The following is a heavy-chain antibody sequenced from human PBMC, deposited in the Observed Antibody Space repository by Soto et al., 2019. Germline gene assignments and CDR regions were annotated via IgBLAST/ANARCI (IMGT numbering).Heavy chain of an antibody. D-gene: IGHD1-26*01. CDR2: ISWNSGSI. Sequence: DVQLVESGGGLVQPGRSLRLSCAASGFTFDDYAMHWVRQAPGKGLEWVSGISWNSGSIGYADSVKGRFTISRDNAKNSLYLQMNSLRAEDTALYYCAKGSGSYSFEDYWGQGTLVTVSS. J-gene: IGHJ4*02. CDR1: GFTFDDYA. V-gene: IGHV3-9*01. CDR3: AKGSGSYSFEDY.